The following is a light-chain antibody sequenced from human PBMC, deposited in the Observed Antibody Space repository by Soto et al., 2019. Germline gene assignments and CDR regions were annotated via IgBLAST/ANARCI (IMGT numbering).Light chain of an antibody. CDR3: AAWDDSLKGVI. CDR2: NDD. Sequence: QSVLTQPPSASATPGQRVTISCSGSSPNIGSNDVNWYQHLPGTAAKLLVYNDDQRPSGVPDRFSGSKSGTSAYLAISGLKSDDECDYYCAAWDDSLKGVIFGGGIKLTVL. J-gene: IGLJ2*01. CDR1: SPNIGSND. V-gene: IGLV1-44*01.